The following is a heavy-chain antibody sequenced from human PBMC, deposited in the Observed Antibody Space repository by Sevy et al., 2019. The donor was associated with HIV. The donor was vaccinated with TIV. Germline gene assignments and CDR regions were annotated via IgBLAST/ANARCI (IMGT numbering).Heavy chain of an antibody. J-gene: IGHJ6*02. V-gene: IGHV3-33*01. Sequence: GGSLRLSCAASGFTFSSYGMHWVRQAPGKGLEWVAVIWYDGSNKYYADSVKGRFTISRDNSKNTLYLQMNSLRAEDTAVYYCARDSNGYSYGRHYYYGKDVWGQGTTITVSS. CDR1: GFTFSSYG. D-gene: IGHD5-18*01. CDR2: IWYDGSNK. CDR3: ARDSNGYSYGRHYYYGKDV.